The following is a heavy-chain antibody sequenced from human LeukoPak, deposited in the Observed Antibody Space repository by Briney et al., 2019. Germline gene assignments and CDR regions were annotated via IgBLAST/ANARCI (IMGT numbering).Heavy chain of an antibody. V-gene: IGHV1-8*03. CDR3: ARVVGDYNGLFDY. Sequence: ASVKVSCKDSGYTFTSYDINWVRQATGQGLEWMGWMNPNSGNTGYAQKFQGRVTITRNTSISTAYMELSSLRSEDTAVYYCARVVGDYNGLFDYWGQGTLVTVSS. J-gene: IGHJ4*02. CDR2: MNPNSGNT. D-gene: IGHD3-16*01. CDR1: GYTFTSYD.